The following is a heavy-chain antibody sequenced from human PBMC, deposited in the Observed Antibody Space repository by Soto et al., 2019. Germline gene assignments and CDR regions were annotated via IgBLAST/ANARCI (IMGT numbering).Heavy chain of an antibody. V-gene: IGHV4-39*01. CDR2: SYHSGST. Sequence: KASETLSLPCTVSGGSISSSNYYWRWIRQPPGKGLEWIGNSYHSGSTFYNPSLKSRVSISVYTSKNQFSLKLSSVTAADTAVYYCARRTIATYLDYWGQGTLVTVSS. CDR3: ARRTIATYLDY. D-gene: IGHD1-26*01. CDR1: GGSISSSNYY. J-gene: IGHJ4*02.